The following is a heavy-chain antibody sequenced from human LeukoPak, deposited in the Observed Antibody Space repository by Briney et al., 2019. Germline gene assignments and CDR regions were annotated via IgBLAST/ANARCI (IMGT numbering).Heavy chain of an antibody. CDR1: GGSISGYY. Sequence: KPSETLSLTCTVSGGSISGYYWSWIRQPPGKGLEWIGYIYYSGSTNYNPSLKSRVTISVDTSKNQFSLKLSSVTAADTAVYYCARGCSAGTPHNWFDPWGQGTPVTVSS. D-gene: IGHD6-13*01. CDR3: ARGCSAGTPHNWFDP. CDR2: IYYSGST. V-gene: IGHV4-59*01. J-gene: IGHJ5*02.